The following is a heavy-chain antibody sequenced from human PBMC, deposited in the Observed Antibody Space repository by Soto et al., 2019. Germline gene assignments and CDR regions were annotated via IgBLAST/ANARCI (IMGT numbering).Heavy chain of an antibody. D-gene: IGHD4-17*01. CDR3: ARQYGAHFDY. CDR2: IYPSDSDT. Sequence: GESLKISCKGAGYTFTTYWIGWVRQMPGKGLEWMGIIYPSDSDTRYSPSFQGQVTISADKSIRTAYLQWSSLKASDTAMFFCARQYGAHFDYWRQGTLVTVSS. J-gene: IGHJ4*02. V-gene: IGHV5-51*01. CDR1: GYTFTTYW.